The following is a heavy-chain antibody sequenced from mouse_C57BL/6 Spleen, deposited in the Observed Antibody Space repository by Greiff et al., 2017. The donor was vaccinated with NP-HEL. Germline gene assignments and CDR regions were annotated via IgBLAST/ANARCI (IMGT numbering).Heavy chain of an antibody. Sequence: QVQLQQPGAELVMPGASVKLSCKASGYTFTSYWMHWVKQRPGQGLEWIGEIDPSDSYTNYNQKFKGKSTLTVDKSSSTAYMQLSSLTSEDSAVYYCARKEVYSNSFDYWGQGTTLTVSS. J-gene: IGHJ2*01. CDR1: GYTFTSYW. D-gene: IGHD2-5*01. V-gene: IGHV1-69*01. CDR3: ARKEVYSNSFDY. CDR2: IDPSDSYT.